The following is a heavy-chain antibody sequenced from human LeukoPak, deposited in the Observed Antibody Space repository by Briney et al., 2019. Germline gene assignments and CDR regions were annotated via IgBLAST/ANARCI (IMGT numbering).Heavy chain of an antibody. J-gene: IGHJ3*02. D-gene: IGHD3-10*01. Sequence: PSETLSLTCTVSGGSISSYYWSWIRQPPGKGLEWIGEINHSGSTNYNPSLKSRVTISVDTSKNQFSLKLSSVTAADTAVYYCARDRGLWLGEARDAFDIWGQGTMVTVFS. CDR1: GGSISSYY. V-gene: IGHV4-34*01. CDR3: ARDRGLWLGEARDAFDI. CDR2: INHSGST.